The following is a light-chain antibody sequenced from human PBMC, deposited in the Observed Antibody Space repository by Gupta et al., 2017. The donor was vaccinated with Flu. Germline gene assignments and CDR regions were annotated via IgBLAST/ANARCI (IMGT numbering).Light chain of an antibody. V-gene: IGLV1-40*01. CDR3: QSYDSSLTGYV. Sequence: VPISCTGISSNSGAGYDVHWYQQLPGTAPKLLIYVNTNRPSGVPDRFSGSKSGTSAPLAITGLQAEDEADYYCQSYDSSLTGYVFGTGTKVTVL. CDR1: SSNSGAGYD. CDR2: VNT. J-gene: IGLJ1*01.